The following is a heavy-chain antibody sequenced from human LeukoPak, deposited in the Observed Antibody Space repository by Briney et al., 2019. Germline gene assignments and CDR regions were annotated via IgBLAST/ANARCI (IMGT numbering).Heavy chain of an antibody. CDR2: IYYSGET. D-gene: IGHD4-23*01. CDR3: ARTVGTHRFDY. CDR1: GGSISSRSYY. Sequence: ETLSLTCTVSGGSISSRSYYWGWIRQPPGKELGWIGSIYYSGETHYNPSLHSRVVMSVDTSNNHFSLKLTSVTAPDTAVYYCARTVGTHRFDYWGQGTLVTVSS. J-gene: IGHJ4*02. V-gene: IGHV4-39*02.